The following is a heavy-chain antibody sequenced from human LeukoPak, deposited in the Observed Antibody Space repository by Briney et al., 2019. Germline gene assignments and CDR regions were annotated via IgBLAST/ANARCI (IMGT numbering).Heavy chain of an antibody. CDR3: ARERYSYGLEG. D-gene: IGHD5-18*01. V-gene: IGHV4-59*01. J-gene: IGHJ4*02. CDR1: GGSISSYY. CDR2: IYYSGST. Sequence: SETLSLTCTASGGSISSYYWSWIRQPPGKGLEWIGYIYYSGSTNYNPSLKSRVTISVDTSKNQFSLKLSSVTAADTAVYYCARERYSYGLEGWGQGTLVTVSS.